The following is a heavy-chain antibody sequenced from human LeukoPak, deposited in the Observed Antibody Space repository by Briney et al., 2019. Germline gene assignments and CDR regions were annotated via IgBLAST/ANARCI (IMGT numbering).Heavy chain of an antibody. V-gene: IGHV4-34*01. J-gene: IGHJ4*02. D-gene: IGHD6-6*01. CDR3: ARVREKYSSSSNFDY. CDR2: INHSGST. Sequence: SETLSLTCAAYGGSFSGYYWSWIRQPPGKGLEWIGEINHSGSTNYNPSLKSRVTISVDTSKNQFSLKLSSVTAADTAVYYCARVREKYSSSSNFDYWGQGTLVTVSS. CDR1: GGSFSGYY.